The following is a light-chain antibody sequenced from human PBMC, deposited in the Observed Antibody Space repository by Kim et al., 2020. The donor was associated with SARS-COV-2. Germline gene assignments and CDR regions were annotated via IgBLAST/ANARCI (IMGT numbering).Light chain of an antibody. CDR2: GAS. CDR1: QSVSSN. Sequence: SPGERATLSARASQSVSSNLAWYQKRPGQALRLLIYGASTRATGIPARCSGSVSGTEFTLTISSLQSEDFAVYYCQKYNNWPPWTFGQGTHVDIK. V-gene: IGKV3-15*01. CDR3: QKYNNWPPWT. J-gene: IGKJ1*01.